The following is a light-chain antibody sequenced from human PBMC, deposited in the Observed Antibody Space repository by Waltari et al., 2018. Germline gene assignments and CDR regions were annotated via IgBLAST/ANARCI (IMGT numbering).Light chain of an antibody. CDR1: QSVRGN. CDR3: QQYNDWPPIT. CDR2: GAS. Sequence: IVMTQSPATLSVSPGERGPPSCRASQSVRGNLAWYQQKPGQAPRLLMYGASTRAAGVPTRFSGSGSGTEFTVTISSLQSEDFAVYYCQQYNDWPPITFGQGTRLEIK. J-gene: IGKJ5*01. V-gene: IGKV3-15*01.